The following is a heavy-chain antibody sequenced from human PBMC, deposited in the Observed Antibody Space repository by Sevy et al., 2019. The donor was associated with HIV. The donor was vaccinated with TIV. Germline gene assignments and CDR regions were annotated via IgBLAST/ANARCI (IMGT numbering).Heavy chain of an antibody. Sequence: GGSLRLSGAASGFSFSSFGMNWVRQAPGKGLEWISSISGSGTRTAYADAVMGRFTISRDKSKNSLYLQMNSLRAEDTAVYYCAKDLTMVRGIIRSSLDYWGQGTLVPVSS. V-gene: IGHV3-23*01. CDR3: AKDLTMVRGIIRSSLDY. CDR1: GFSFSSFG. J-gene: IGHJ4*02. CDR2: ISGSGTRT. D-gene: IGHD3-10*01.